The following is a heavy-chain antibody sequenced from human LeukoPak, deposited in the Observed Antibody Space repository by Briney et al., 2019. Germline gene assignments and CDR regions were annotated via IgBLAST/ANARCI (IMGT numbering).Heavy chain of an antibody. V-gene: IGHV4-39*07. D-gene: IGHD6-13*01. CDR3: ARINSSSWYLDYYYYMDV. Sequence: SETLSLTCTVSGGSISSSSYYWGWIRQPPGKGLEWIGSIYYSGSTYYNPSLKSRVTISVVTSKNQFSLKLSSVTAADTAVYYCARINSSSWYLDYYYYMDVWGKGTTVTVSS. CDR1: GGSISSSSYY. J-gene: IGHJ6*03. CDR2: IYYSGST.